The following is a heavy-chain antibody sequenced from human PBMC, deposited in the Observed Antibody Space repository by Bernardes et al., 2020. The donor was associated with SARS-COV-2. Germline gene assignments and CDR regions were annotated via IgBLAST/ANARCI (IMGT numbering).Heavy chain of an antibody. CDR1: GFTFSSYG. Sequence: GGSLRLSCAASGFTFSSYGMHWVRQAPGKGLEWVAVIWYDGSNKYYADSVKGRFTISRDNSKNTLYLQMNSLRAEDTAVYYCARDGDCTNGVCSGIDYWGQGTLVTVSS. CDR2: IWYDGSNK. V-gene: IGHV3-33*01. CDR3: ARDGDCTNGVCSGIDY. D-gene: IGHD2-8*01. J-gene: IGHJ4*02.